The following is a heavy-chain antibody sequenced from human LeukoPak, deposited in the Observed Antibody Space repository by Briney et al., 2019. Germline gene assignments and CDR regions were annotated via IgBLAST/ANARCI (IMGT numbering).Heavy chain of an antibody. CDR1: GGSISSYY. V-gene: IGHV4-59*01. Sequence: SSETLSLTCSVSGGSISSYYWSWIRQPPGQGLEWVGYIYYTGSTNYNPSLKSRVTISVDTSKNQFSLKLSSVTAADTAVYYCARVPYYYDSGGYHYYFDYWGPGTVVTVSS. CDR2: IYYTGST. CDR3: ARVPYYYDSGGYHYYFDY. D-gene: IGHD3-22*01. J-gene: IGHJ4*02.